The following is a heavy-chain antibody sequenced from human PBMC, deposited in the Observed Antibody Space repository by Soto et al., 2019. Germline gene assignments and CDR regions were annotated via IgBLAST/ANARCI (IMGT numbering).Heavy chain of an antibody. CDR2: ITSDATKE. Sequence: QVRLVEAGGGVVQPGSSGRLSCAASGFTFSRFAMHWVLQAPGTVLEWVAVITSDATKEYYADSVRGGFTITRDNSGKTVPRHMNRLGGDDTGVYYCAEAPWNLAHRDYCAFWGQATVVPVSS. J-gene: IGHJ4*02. D-gene: IGHD1-1*01. CDR3: AEAPWNLAHRDYCAF. CDR1: GFTFSRFA. V-gene: IGHV3-30-3*02.